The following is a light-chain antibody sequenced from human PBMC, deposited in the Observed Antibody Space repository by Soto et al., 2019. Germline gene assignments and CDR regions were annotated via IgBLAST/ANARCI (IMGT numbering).Light chain of an antibody. J-gene: IGKJ1*01. CDR1: QSISSW. V-gene: IGKV1-5*03. CDR2: KAS. CDR3: QQYNSHSWT. Sequence: DIQMTQSPSTLSASVGERVTITCRASQSISSWLAWYQQKPGKAPNLLIYKASSLERGVPSRFSGSGSGTEFTLTISSLQPDDFATYFCQQYNSHSWTFGQGTKVQIK.